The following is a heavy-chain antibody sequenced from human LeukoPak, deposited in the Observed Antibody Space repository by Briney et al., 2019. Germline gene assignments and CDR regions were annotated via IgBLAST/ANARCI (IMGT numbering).Heavy chain of an antibody. CDR2: ITSGGRST. V-gene: IGHV3-23*01. J-gene: IGHJ4*02. CDR1: GFIFSNYA. Sequence: TGGSLRLSCAASGFIFSNYAMSWGRQAPGKGLEWVSTITSGGRSTYYADSVKGCFSISRDNYNNMLYLQMTSLRAEDTAVYYCARDNDVCRGVTCLLFDYWGQGNLVTVSS. D-gene: IGHD1-1*01. CDR3: ARDNDVCRGVTCLLFDY.